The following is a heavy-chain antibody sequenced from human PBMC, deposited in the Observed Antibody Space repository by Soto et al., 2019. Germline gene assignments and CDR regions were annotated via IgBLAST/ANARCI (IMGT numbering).Heavy chain of an antibody. J-gene: IGHJ4*02. CDR3: ARVGRNYYGSGSYYVDY. V-gene: IGHV4-30-2*01. CDR2: IYHSGST. Sequence: SETLSLTCAVSGGSISSGGYSWSWIRQPPGKGLEWIGYIYHSGSTYYNPSLKSRVTISVDRSKNQFSLKLSSVTAADTAVYYCARVGRNYYGSGSYYVDYWGQGTLVTSPQ. D-gene: IGHD3-10*01. CDR1: GGSISSGGYS.